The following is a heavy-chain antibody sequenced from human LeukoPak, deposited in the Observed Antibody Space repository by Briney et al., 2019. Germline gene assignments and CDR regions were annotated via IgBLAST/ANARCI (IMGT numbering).Heavy chain of an antibody. D-gene: IGHD4-17*01. CDR2: ISGSGAT. CDR3: AKEATTVPNRYFDY. CDR1: GFTFSSYA. V-gene: IGHV3-23*01. Sequence: PGGSLRLSCAASGFTFSSYAINWVRQAAGKGLTWVSSISGSGATYYADSVKGRFTISRDNSKNTLYLQMNSLRAEDTAIYYCAKEATTVPNRYFDYWGQGTLVTVSS. J-gene: IGHJ4*02.